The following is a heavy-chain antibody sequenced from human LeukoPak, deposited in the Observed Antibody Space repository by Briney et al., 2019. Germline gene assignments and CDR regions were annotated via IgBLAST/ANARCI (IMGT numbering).Heavy chain of an antibody. Sequence: PGGSLRLSCAASGFTFSSYGMHWVRQAPGKGLEWVAFIRYDGSNKYYADSVKGRFTISRDNSKNTLYLQMNSLRAEDTAVYYCAKDPIRGSQEYFDYWSQGTLVTVSS. V-gene: IGHV3-30*02. J-gene: IGHJ4*02. CDR1: GFTFSSYG. CDR3: AKDPIRGSQEYFDY. D-gene: IGHD3-10*01. CDR2: IRYDGSNK.